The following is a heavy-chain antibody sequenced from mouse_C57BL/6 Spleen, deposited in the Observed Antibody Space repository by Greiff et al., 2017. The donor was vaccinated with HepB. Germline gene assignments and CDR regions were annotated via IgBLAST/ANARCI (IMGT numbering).Heavy chain of an antibody. CDR3: ARDYYGNYYAMDY. J-gene: IGHJ4*01. CDR1: GFTFSDYG. V-gene: IGHV5-17*01. D-gene: IGHD2-1*01. CDR2: ISSGSSTI. Sequence: EVKLVESGGGLVKPGGSLKLSCAASGFTFSDYGMHWVRQAPEKGLEWVAYISSGSSTIYYADTVKGRFTISRDNAKNTLFLQMTSLRSEDTAMYYCARDYYGNYYAMDYWGQGTSVTVSS.